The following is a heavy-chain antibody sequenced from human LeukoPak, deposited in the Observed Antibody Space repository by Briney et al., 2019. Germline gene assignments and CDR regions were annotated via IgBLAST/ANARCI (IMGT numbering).Heavy chain of an antibody. CDR2: VYRSGST. CDR3: ARGKQIHDFWSAYSQAYYYMDV. J-gene: IGHJ6*03. Sequence: PSETLSLTCTVSNYSISSGYYWGWIRQPPGKGLEWIASVYRSGSTYYKSSLKSRVRISVDTSKNQFSLHLTSVTAADTAVYYCARGKQIHDFWSAYSQAYYYMDVWGKGTTVTVSS. CDR1: NYSISSGYY. V-gene: IGHV4-38-2*02. D-gene: IGHD3-3*01.